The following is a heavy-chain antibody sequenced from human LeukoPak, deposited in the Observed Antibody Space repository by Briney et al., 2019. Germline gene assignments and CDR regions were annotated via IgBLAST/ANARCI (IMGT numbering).Heavy chain of an antibody. Sequence: PSETLSLTCTVSGGSISSYYWSWIRQPPGEGLEWIGYIYYSGSTKYNPSLKSRVTMSVDTSKNQLSLKLRSVTAADTAVYYCARNTFYGFFDLWGRGTLVTVSS. D-gene: IGHD2/OR15-2a*01. J-gene: IGHJ2*01. CDR2: IYYSGST. CDR1: GGSISSYY. CDR3: ARNTFYGFFDL. V-gene: IGHV4-59*01.